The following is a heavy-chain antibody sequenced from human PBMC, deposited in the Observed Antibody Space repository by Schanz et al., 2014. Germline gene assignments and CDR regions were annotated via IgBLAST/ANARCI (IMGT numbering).Heavy chain of an antibody. D-gene: IGHD1-26*01. CDR3: ARNRGSGGQNWYFDL. CDR1: GFTFSPYW. V-gene: IGHV3-33*08. J-gene: IGHJ2*01. CDR2: IWSDGTNE. Sequence: MQLLESGGGLIQPGGSLRLSCGSSGFTFSPYWMHWVRQAPGKGLEWVAVIWSDGTNEYYADSVKGRFTISRDNTKNSLFLQLNSLRADDTAVYYCARNRGSGGQNWYFDLWGRGTLVTVSS.